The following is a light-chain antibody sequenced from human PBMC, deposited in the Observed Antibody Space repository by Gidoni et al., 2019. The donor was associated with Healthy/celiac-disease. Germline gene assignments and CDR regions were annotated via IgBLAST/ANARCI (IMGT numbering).Light chain of an antibody. V-gene: IGKV3-20*01. J-gene: IGKJ1*01. CDR1: QSVSSSY. CDR3: QQYRT. Sequence: ETVLKQSPGTLSLSPGERATLSCRASQSVSSSYLAWYQQKPGQAPRLLIYGASSRATGIPDRFSGSGSGTDFTLTIIRLEPEDFAVYYCQQYRTFGQGTKVEIK. CDR2: GAS.